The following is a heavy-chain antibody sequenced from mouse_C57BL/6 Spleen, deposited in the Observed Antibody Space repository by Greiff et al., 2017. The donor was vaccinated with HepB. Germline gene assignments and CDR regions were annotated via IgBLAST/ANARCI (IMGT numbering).Heavy chain of an antibody. V-gene: IGHV1-50*01. CDR2: IDPSDSYT. CDR1: GYTFTSYW. CDR3: ARSPDGGYAMGY. Sequence: QVQLQQPGAELVKPGASVKLSCKASGYTFTSYWMQWVKQRPGQGLEWIGEIDPSDSYTNYNQKFKGKATLTVDTSSSTAYMQLSSLTSEDSAVYYCARSPDGGYAMGYWGQGTSVTVSS. J-gene: IGHJ4*01.